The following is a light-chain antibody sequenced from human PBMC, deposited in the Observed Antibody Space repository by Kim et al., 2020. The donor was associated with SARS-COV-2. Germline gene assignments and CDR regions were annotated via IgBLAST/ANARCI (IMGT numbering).Light chain of an antibody. V-gene: IGLV2-11*01. Sequence: QSALTQPRSVSGSPGQSVTISCTGSSDDIGGYNYVSWYQQHPGKAPKLIIFDVTKRPSGVPDRFSGSKSGNTASLAVSELQTEDEADYYCCSYSFRGCFFGGETKLTVL. CDR1: SDDIGGYNY. J-gene: IGLJ2*01. CDR2: DVT. CDR3: CSYSFRGCF.